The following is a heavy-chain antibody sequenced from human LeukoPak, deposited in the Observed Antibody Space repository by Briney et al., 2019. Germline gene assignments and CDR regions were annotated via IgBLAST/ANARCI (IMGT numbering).Heavy chain of an antibody. CDR2: IWYDGSHE. CDR1: GFTFSRSG. Sequence: GSLRLSCAASGFTFSRSGMHWVRQAPGKGLEWVSVIWYDGSHEDYADSVKGRFTISRDNSKNTLFMQMNSLRAEDTAVYYCARGQSSYGMDVWGQGTTVTVSS. V-gene: IGHV3-33*01. CDR3: ARGQSSYGMDV. D-gene: IGHD3-16*02. J-gene: IGHJ6*02.